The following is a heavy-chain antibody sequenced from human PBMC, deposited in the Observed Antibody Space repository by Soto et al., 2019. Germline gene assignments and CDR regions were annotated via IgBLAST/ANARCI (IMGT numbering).Heavy chain of an antibody. J-gene: IGHJ3*02. D-gene: IGHD3-16*01. CDR3: ARSPLSYDYVRQTWREVGDSFDI. CDR2: LIHGGST. V-gene: IGHV4-34*12. Sequence: SETLSLTCAIYNSSLGAFHWTWIRQPPGKGLEWIGELIHGGSTNYNPSLKSRVTFSLDTSKNQFSLQLMSVTAADTAVYYCARSPLSYDYVRQTWREVGDSFDIWGRGTLVTVS. CDR1: NSSLGAFH.